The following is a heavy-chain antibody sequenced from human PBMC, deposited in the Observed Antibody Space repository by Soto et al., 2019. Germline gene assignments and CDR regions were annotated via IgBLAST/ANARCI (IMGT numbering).Heavy chain of an antibody. CDR2: IYNGGRT. CDR1: GGSISDHY. V-gene: IGHV4-59*11. Sequence: PSETLSLTCTVSGGSISDHYYMWIRQSPGKGLEYIGYIYNGGRTDYNPSLKSRVIISVDTSKNQFSLKLNSVTAADTALYYCARTSTSGTRFDYWGQGSLVTVSS. J-gene: IGHJ4*02. CDR3: ARTSTSGTRFDY. D-gene: IGHD1-1*01.